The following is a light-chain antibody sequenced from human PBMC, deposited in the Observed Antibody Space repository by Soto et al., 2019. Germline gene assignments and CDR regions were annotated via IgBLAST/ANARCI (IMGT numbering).Light chain of an antibody. J-gene: IGLJ2*01. V-gene: IGLV4-60*03. CDR3: ETWDSNTRV. CDR2: LEGSGSY. Sequence: QPVLTQPSSASASLGSSVKLTCTLSSGHNSYIIAWHQQQPGKAPRYLMKLEGSGSYNKGSGVPDRFSGSSSGADRYLTISNLQSEDEADYYCETWDSNTRVFGGGTKLTGL. CDR1: SGHNSYI.